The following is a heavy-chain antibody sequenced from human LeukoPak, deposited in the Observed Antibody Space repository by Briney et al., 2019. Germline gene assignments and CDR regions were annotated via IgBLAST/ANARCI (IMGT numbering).Heavy chain of an antibody. D-gene: IGHD6-19*01. CDR1: GGSISSYY. J-gene: IGHJ4*02. Sequence: PSETLSLTCTVSGGSISSYYWSWIRQPAGKGLEWIGYIYYSGSTNYNPSLKSRVTISVDTSKNQFSLKLSSVTAADTAVYYCARGLPGIAVAGIAYWGQGTLVTVSS. CDR3: ARGLPGIAVAGIAY. V-gene: IGHV4-59*08. CDR2: IYYSGST.